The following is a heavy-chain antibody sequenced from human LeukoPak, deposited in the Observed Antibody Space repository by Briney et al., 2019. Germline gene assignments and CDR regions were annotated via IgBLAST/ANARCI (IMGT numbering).Heavy chain of an antibody. CDR1: GFTLNSYA. D-gene: IGHD2-15*01. CDR3: AADIVVVAAAPYLDY. J-gene: IGHJ4*02. CDR2: ISGSGGST. Sequence: GGSLRLSCAASGFTLNSYAMSWVRQAAGKGLEWVSAISGSGGSTYYADSVKGRFTISRDNSKNTLYLQMNSLRAEDTAVYYCAADIVVVAAAPYLDYWGQGTLVTVSS. V-gene: IGHV3-23*01.